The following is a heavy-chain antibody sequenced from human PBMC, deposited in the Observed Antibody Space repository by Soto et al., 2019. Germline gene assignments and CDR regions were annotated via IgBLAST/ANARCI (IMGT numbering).Heavy chain of an antibody. CDR3: ARIHLWLRWFDP. CDR2: INHSGST. D-gene: IGHD5-18*01. J-gene: IGHJ5*02. V-gene: IGHV4-34*01. Sequence: SETLSLTCAVYGGSFSGYYWSWIRQPPGKGLEWIGEINHSGSTNYNPSLKSRVTISVDTSKNQFSLKLSSVTAADTAVYYCARIHLWLRWFDPWGQGTLVTVS. CDR1: GGSFSGYY.